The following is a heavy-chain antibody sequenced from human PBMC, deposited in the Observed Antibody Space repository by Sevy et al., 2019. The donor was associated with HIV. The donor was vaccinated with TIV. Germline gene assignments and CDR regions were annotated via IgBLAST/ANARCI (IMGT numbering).Heavy chain of an antibody. J-gene: IGHJ4*02. Sequence: GGSLRLSCAASGFTFSSYAMHWVRQAPGKGLEWVAVISYDGSNKYYADSVKGRFNISTDNSKNTLYLKMNSLRAEDTAVYYCARGPHYYDSSGYTFDYWGQGTLVTVSS. CDR1: GFTFSSYA. D-gene: IGHD3-22*01. CDR2: ISYDGSNK. V-gene: IGHV3-30-3*01. CDR3: ARGPHYYDSSGYTFDY.